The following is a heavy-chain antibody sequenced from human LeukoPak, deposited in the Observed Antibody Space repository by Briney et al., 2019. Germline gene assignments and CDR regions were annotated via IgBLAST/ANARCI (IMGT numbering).Heavy chain of an antibody. CDR3: VSXRXPXXRXXHXXFXI. CDR1: GGSFSGYY. V-gene: IGHV4-34*03. Sequence: TXAVXGGSFSGYYWRWIRQPPGKGLEWIGDVNHSGSTNYNPSLKSRVTISVDTSREQVSLMLSAVTAAGTALYLWVSXRXPXXRXXHXXFXIWGQGTMVTVSS. D-gene: IGHD3-10*01. J-gene: IGHJ3*02. CDR2: VNHSGST.